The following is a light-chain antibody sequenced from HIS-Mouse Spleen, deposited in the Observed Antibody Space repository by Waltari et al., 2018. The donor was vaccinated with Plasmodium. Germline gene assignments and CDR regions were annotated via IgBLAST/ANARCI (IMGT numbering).Light chain of an antibody. V-gene: IGLV8-61*01. Sequence: QTVVTQEPSFSVSPGGTVTLTCGFSSGSVSTSYYLNWYQQTPGQAPRTLIYSTNTRSSGVPDRFSGSILGNKAALTITGAQADDESDYYCVLYMGSGIWVFGGGTKLTVL. CDR1: SGSVSTSYY. CDR2: STN. J-gene: IGLJ2*01. CDR3: VLYMGSGIWV.